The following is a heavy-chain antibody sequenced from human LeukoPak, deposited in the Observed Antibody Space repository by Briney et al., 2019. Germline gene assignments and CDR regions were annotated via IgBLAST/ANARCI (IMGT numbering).Heavy chain of an antibody. D-gene: IGHD2-21*01. Sequence: ASVKVSCKASGYIFTNYYMHRVRQAAGQGLEWMGWINPRSGGTNFALKFQGRVTMTRDTSISAAYMELSRLRSDDTAVYYCARHVSSSGEDSWGQGTLVTVSS. CDR3: ARHVSSSGEDS. CDR2: INPRSGGT. V-gene: IGHV1-2*02. J-gene: IGHJ4*02. CDR1: GYIFTNYY.